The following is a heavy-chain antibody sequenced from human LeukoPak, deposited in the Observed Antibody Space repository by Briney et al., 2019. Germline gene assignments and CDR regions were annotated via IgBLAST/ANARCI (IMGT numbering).Heavy chain of an antibody. CDR1: GFTFSSYA. D-gene: IGHD4-17*01. V-gene: IGHV3-30*04. CDR3: AKLIYGDYGGRDC. J-gene: IGHJ4*02. CDR2: ISYDGSNK. Sequence: PGRSLRLSCAASGFTFSSYAMHWVRQAPGKGLEWVAVISYDGSNKYYADSVKGRFTISRDNSKNTLYLQMNSLRAEDTAVYYCAKLIYGDYGGRDCWGQGTLVTVSS.